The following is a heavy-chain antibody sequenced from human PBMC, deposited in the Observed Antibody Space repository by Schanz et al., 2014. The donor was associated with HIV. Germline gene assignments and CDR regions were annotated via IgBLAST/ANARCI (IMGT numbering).Heavy chain of an antibody. CDR3: ARDWRPNYDFWSGSIGVIGMDV. D-gene: IGHD3-3*01. CDR2: ISGSGGHT. Sequence: VQLVESGGGVVQPGGSLRLSCAASGFTFSSYAMIWVRQAPGKGLEWVSTISGSGGHTYYADSVKGRFTISRDNSKNTLYLQMNSLRAEDTAVYYCARDWRPNYDFWSGSIGVIGMDVWGQGTTVTVSS. J-gene: IGHJ6*02. CDR1: GFTFSSYA. V-gene: IGHV3-23*04.